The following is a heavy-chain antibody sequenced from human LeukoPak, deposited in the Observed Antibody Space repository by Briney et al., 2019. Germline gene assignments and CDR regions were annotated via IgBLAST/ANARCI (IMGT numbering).Heavy chain of an antibody. CDR3: ARLGGYCSGGSCYSFFDY. J-gene: IGHJ4*02. V-gene: IGHV4-39*01. CDR2: IYYSGST. D-gene: IGHD2-15*01. CDR1: GGSISSSSYC. Sequence: SETLSLTCTVSGGSISSSSYCWGWIRQPPGKGLEWIGSIYYSGSTYYNPSLKSRVTISVDTSKNQFSLKLSSVTAAGTAVYYCARLGGYCSGGSCYSFFDYWGQGTLVTVSS.